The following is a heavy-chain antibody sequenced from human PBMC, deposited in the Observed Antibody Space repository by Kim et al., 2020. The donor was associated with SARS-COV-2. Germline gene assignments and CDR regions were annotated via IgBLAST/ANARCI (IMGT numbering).Heavy chain of an antibody. D-gene: IGHD5-18*01. V-gene: IGHV3-33*01. CDR3: AREEEDTAMGNYFDY. Sequence: GGSLRLSCAASGFTFSSYGMHWVRQAPGKGLEWVAVIWYDGSNKYYADSVKGRFTISRDNSKNTLYLQMNSLRAEDTAVYYCAREEEDTAMGNYFDYWGQGTLVTVSS. J-gene: IGHJ4*02. CDR2: IWYDGSNK. CDR1: GFTFSSYG.